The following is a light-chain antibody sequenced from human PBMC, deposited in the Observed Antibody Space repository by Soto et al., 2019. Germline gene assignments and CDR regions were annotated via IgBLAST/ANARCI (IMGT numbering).Light chain of an antibody. J-gene: IGLJ1*01. CDR3: AAWDDSLNVYV. CDR1: SSNIGSNT. CDR2: SNN. V-gene: IGLV1-44*01. Sequence: QSVLTQPPSASGTPGQRVTISCSGTSSNIGSNTVNWYQQLPETAPKLLIYSNNDRPSGVPDRFSGSKSGTSASLAISGLQSDDEADYLCAAWDDSLNVYVFGTGTKLTVL.